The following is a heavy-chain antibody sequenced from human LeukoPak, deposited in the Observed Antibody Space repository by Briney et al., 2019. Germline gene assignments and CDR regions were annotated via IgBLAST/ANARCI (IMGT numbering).Heavy chain of an antibody. D-gene: IGHD5-12*01. CDR2: FDPEDGET. V-gene: IGHV1-24*01. J-gene: IGHJ4*02. CDR3: ATDLPAIVATTPFDY. Sequence: ASVKVSCKVSGYTLTELSMHWLRQATGKGLEWMGGFDPEDGETIYAQKFQGRVTITADTYTDTAYMELSSLRSEDTAVYYCATDLPAIVATTPFDYWGQGTLVTVSS. CDR1: GYTLTELS.